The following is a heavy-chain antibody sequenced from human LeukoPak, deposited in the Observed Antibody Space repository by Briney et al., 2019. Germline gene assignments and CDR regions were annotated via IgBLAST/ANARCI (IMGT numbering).Heavy chain of an antibody. CDR2: ISRGSGHI. CDR1: GFTFSSYS. CDR3: ARVDAALDY. J-gene: IGHJ4*02. V-gene: IGHV3-21*01. Sequence: KTGGSLRLSCAASGFTFSSYSMNWVRQAPGKGLEWVSSISRGSGHIYYADSVKGRFTISRDNARNSLYLQMNSLRAEDTAIYYCARVDAALDYWGQGTLVTVSS. D-gene: IGHD6-6*01.